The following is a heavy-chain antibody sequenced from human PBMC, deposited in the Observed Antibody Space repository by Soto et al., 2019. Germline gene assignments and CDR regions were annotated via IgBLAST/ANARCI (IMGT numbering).Heavy chain of an antibody. CDR3: ARVMRGELLGHDAFDI. V-gene: IGHV3-33*01. D-gene: IGHD1-26*01. J-gene: IGHJ3*02. Sequence: GSLRLSCAASGFTFSSYGMHWVRQAPGQGLEWVAVIWYDGSNKYYADSVKGRFTISRDNSKNTLYLQMNSLRAEETAVYYCARVMRGELLGHDAFDIWGQGTMVTVSS. CDR2: IWYDGSNK. CDR1: GFTFSSYG.